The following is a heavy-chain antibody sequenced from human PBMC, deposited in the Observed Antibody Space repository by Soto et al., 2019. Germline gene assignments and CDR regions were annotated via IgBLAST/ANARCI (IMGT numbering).Heavy chain of an antibody. D-gene: IGHD3-10*01. V-gene: IGHV4-34*01. CDR2: INHSGST. J-gene: IGHJ6*02. CDR3: AGAGYYGSGSYQHYYYGMDV. CDR1: GGSFGGYY. Sequence: SETLSLTCAVYGGSFGGYYWSWIRQPPGKGLEWIGEINHSGSTNYNPSLKSRVTISVDTSKNQFSLKLSSVTAADTAVYYCAGAGYYGSGSYQHYYYGMDVWGQGTTVTVSS.